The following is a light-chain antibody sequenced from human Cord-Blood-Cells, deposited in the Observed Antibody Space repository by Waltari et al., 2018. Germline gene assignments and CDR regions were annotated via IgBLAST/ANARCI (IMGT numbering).Light chain of an antibody. V-gene: IGLV2-11*01. CDR3: CSYAGSSWV. CDR2: DVS. Sequence: QSALTQPRSVSGSPGQSVTISCTGTSSDVGGHNYVSWYQQHPGKAPKLMIYDVSKRPSGVPDRFSGSKSGNTASLTISGLQAEDEADYYCCSYAGSSWVFGGGTKLTVL. J-gene: IGLJ3*02. CDR1: SSDVGGHNY.